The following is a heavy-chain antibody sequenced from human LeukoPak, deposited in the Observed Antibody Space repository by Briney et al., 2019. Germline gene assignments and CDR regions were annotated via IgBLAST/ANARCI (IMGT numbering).Heavy chain of an antibody. CDR3: ARDRRDGYNYHYFDY. CDR2: IYYSGST. Sequence: SETLSLTCTVSGGSISSYYWSWIRQPPGKGLEWIGYIYYSGSTYYNPSLKSRVTISVDTSKNQFSLKLSSVTAADTAVYYCARDRRDGYNYHYFDYWGQGTLVTVSS. V-gene: IGHV4-59*12. J-gene: IGHJ4*02. CDR1: GGSISSYY. D-gene: IGHD5-24*01.